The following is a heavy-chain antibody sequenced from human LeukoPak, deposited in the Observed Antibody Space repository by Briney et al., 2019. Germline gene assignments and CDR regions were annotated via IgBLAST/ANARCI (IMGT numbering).Heavy chain of an antibody. Sequence: SVKVSCKASGGTFSSYAISWVRQAPGQGLEWMGGIIPIFGTANYAQKFQGRVTITADESTSTAYMELSSLRSEDTAVYYCARDTSTRGRLGWFDSWGQGTLVTVSS. CDR1: GGTFSSYA. D-gene: IGHD3-10*01. J-gene: IGHJ5*01. V-gene: IGHV1-69*13. CDR3: ARDTSTRGRLGWFDS. CDR2: IIPIFGTA.